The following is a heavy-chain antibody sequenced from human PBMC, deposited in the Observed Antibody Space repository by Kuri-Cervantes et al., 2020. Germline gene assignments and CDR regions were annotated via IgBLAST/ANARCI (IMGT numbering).Heavy chain of an antibody. CDR2: IYYSGST. J-gene: IGHJ5*02. CDR1: GGSISSYY. CDR3: ARGVASPNWFDP. V-gene: IGHV4-59*01. Sequence: ESLKISCTVSGGSISSYYWSWIRQPPGKGLEWIGYIYYSGSTNYNPSLKSRVTISVDTSKNQFSLKLSSVTAADTAMYYCARGVASPNWFDPWGQGTLVTVSS. D-gene: IGHD2-15*01.